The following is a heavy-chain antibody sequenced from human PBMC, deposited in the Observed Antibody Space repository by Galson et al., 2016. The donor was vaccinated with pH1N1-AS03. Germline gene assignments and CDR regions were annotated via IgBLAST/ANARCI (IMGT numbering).Heavy chain of an antibody. J-gene: IGHJ4*02. V-gene: IGHV1-69*13. D-gene: IGHD3-22*01. Sequence: SVKVSCKASGGTFSNYAISWMRQAPGQGLEWMGGIHPIFGTPSHAQKFRGRLTVTADASTSAAYMELSSLTSEDTAIYYCARDRHYDSSRRYFYESEHWGPGTLVIVSS. CDR1: GGTFSNYA. CDR2: IHPIFGTP. CDR3: ARDRHYDSSRRYFYESEH.